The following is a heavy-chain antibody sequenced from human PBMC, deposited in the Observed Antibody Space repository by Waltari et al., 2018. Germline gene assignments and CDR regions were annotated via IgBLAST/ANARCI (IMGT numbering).Heavy chain of an antibody. CDR2: LSFIGAST. CDR1: GFTFGDYG. CDR3: AKVPSTYPYYFDF. V-gene: IGHV3-23*01. Sequence: EVRLLESGGGLVQPGGSLRLSCVVSGFTFGDYGMRWVRQAPGKGLEWVAGLSFIGASTYYAESVRGRFTISRDNSENTLYLEMNSLRAEDTAVYYCAKVPSTYPYYFDFWGQGTLVTVSS. J-gene: IGHJ4*02.